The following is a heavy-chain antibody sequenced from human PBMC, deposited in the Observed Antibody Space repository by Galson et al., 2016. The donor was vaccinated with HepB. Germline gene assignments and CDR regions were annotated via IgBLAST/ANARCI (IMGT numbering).Heavy chain of an antibody. Sequence: SVKVSCKASGYTFTSYGISWVRQAPGQGLEWMGWISAFNGYTNYAQKFQGRVTMTTDTSTSTAYMELRSLRSDDTAVYYCTGGASFDYWGQGSLVTGSS. J-gene: IGHJ4*02. CDR2: ISAFNGYT. CDR1: GYTFTSYG. D-gene: IGHD1-26*01. V-gene: IGHV1-18*01. CDR3: TGGASFDY.